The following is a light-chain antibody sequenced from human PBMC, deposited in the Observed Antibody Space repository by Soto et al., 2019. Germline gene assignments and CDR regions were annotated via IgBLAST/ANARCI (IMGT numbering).Light chain of an antibody. Sequence: DIKMTPSPSTLSASVGDGVAITCRASQSISSWLAWYQQKPGKAPKLLIYDASSLESGVPSRFSGSGSPTEFTLTITSLQHEDFATYYCQQYNSDPWTFGHGPKVHIK. V-gene: IGKV1-5*01. CDR3: QQYNSDPWT. CDR1: QSISSW. J-gene: IGKJ1*01. CDR2: DAS.